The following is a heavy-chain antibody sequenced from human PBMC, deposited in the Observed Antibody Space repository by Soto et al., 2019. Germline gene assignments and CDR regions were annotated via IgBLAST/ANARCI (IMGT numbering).Heavy chain of an antibody. CDR3: ARYSSSWLYYFDY. V-gene: IGHV4-59*01. D-gene: IGHD6-13*01. Sequence: SETLSLTCTVSGGSISSYYWSWIRQPPGKGLEWIGYIYYSGSTNYNPSLKSRVTISVDTSKNQFSLKLSSVTAADTAVYYCARYSSSWLYYFDYWGQGTLVTVSS. CDR1: GGSISSYY. CDR2: IYYSGST. J-gene: IGHJ4*02.